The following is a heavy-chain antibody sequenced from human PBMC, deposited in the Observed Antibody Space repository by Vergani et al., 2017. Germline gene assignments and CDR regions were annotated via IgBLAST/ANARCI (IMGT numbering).Heavy chain of an antibody. V-gene: IGHV3-30*18. CDR2: ISYDGSNK. J-gene: IGHJ4*02. CDR1: GFTFSSYG. CDR3: AKVRGYYDSSGPFDY. Sequence: QVQLVESGGGVVQPGRSLRLSCAASGFTFSSYGMHWVRQAPGKGLEWVAVISYDGSNKYYADSVKGRFTISRDNSKNTLYLQMNSLRAEYTAVYYCAKVRGYYDSSGPFDYWGQGTLVTVSS. D-gene: IGHD3-22*01.